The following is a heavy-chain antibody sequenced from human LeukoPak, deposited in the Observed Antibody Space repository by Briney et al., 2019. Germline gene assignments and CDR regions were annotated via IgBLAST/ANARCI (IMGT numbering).Heavy chain of an antibody. CDR1: GFTFSNAW. Sequence: GGSLRLSCAASGFTFSNAWMSWVRQAPGKGPDWVGRIKSKTDGGTTDYAAPVKGRFTISRDDSKNTLYLQMNSLKTEDTAVYYCLRDWYGSGSYWQIRESYFDYWGQGTLVTVSS. J-gene: IGHJ4*02. D-gene: IGHD3-10*01. CDR3: LRDWYGSGSYWQIRESYFDY. V-gene: IGHV3-15*01. CDR2: IKSKTDGGTT.